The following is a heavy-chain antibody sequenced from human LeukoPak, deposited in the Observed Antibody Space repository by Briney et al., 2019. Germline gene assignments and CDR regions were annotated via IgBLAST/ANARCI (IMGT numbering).Heavy chain of an antibody. CDR1: GGSFSGYY. D-gene: IGHD6-13*01. V-gene: IGHV4-34*01. CDR3: ARGGLSGSSSWLSWFDP. J-gene: IGHJ5*02. CDR2: INHSGST. Sequence: SETLSLTCAVYGGSFSGYYWSWIRQPPGKGLEWIGEINHSGSTNYNPSLKSRVTISVDTSKKQFSLKLSSVTAADTAVYYCARGGLSGSSSWLSWFDPWGQGTLVTVSS.